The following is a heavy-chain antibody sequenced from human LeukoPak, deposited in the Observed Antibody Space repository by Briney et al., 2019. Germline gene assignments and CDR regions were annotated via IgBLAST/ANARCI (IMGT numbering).Heavy chain of an antibody. CDR3: AKDRSNFMITFGGVIANDAFDI. D-gene: IGHD3-16*02. CDR2: INPRGGST. Sequence: GASVKVSCKASGYTFTSYYMHWVRQAPGQGPEWTGIINPRGGSTNYAQKFQGRVTITADKSTSTAYMELSSLRSEDTAVYYCAKDRSNFMITFGGVIANDAFDIWGQGTMVTVSS. J-gene: IGHJ3*02. CDR1: GYTFTSYY. V-gene: IGHV1-46*01.